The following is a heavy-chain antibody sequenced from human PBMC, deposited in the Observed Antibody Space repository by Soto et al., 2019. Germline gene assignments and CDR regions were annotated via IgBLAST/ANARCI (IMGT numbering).Heavy chain of an antibody. CDR3: ARDLIGRYGLGAVDI. CDR1: ELPFRAYV. D-gene: IGHD5-18*01. Sequence: RVPLRLSCTASELPFRAYVMSWVRPATGKGLEWVSSITSSGGGTYYADSVKGRFTVSRDNSKNTLYLQMNSLRVEDTAVYYCARDLIGRYGLGAVDIWGRGTMVTCSS. V-gene: IGHV3-23*01. J-gene: IGHJ3*02. CDR2: ITSSGGGT.